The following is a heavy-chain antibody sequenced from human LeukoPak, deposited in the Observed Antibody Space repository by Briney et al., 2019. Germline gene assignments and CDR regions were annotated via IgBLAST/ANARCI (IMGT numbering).Heavy chain of an antibody. CDR3: ARGGDYGDLRYFDY. D-gene: IGHD4-17*01. Sequence: SVPLSLTCTVSGGSINNYYWSWIRQPPGKALVGIGYIYYRESTNYNPALKSRVPFSVDTSKNQFSLKLNSMPAADTAVYYCARGGDYGDLRYFDYWGQGTLVTVSS. CDR1: GGSINNYY. V-gene: IGHV4-59*01. J-gene: IGHJ4*02. CDR2: IYYREST.